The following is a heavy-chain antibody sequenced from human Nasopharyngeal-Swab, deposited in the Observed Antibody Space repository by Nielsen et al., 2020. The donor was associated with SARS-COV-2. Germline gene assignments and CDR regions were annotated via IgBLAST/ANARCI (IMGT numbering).Heavy chain of an antibody. Sequence: LETLSLTCTVSGDSISSSSYYWVWIRQSPGKGPEWIGNIHHSGSTYYNPSLKSRLTISVDTSKNQFSLKLSSVTAADTAFDSSGYRYWFDPWGQGILVTVSS. CDR2: IHHSGST. CDR1: GDSISSSSYY. J-gene: IGHJ5*02. CDR3: GYRYWFDP. D-gene: IGHD3-16*02. V-gene: IGHV4-39*01.